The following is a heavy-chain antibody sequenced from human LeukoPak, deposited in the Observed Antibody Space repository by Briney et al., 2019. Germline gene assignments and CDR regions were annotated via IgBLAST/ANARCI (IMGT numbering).Heavy chain of an antibody. CDR2: IWYDGSNK. V-gene: IGHV3-33*01. D-gene: IGHD3-10*01. Sequence: GGSLRLSCAASGFTFSSYGMHWVRQAPGKGLEWVAVIWYDGSNKYYADSVKGRFTISRDNSKNTLYLQMNSLRAEDTAVYYCARAYYYGSGSYSALDYWGQGTLVTVSS. CDR1: GFTFSSYG. J-gene: IGHJ4*02. CDR3: ARAYYYGSGSYSALDY.